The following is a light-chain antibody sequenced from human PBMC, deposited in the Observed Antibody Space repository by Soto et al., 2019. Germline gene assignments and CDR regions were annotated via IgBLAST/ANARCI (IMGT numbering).Light chain of an antibody. CDR3: QQYNSWPLT. V-gene: IGKV3D-15*01. CDR1: QGISNY. Sequence: MTQSPSSLSASVGDRVTITCRASQGISNYLAWYQQKPGQAPRLVIYDIFTRATGVPTRISRSGSGTEFTLTISSLQYEDFAVYYCQQYNSWPLTFGGGTKVEIK. J-gene: IGKJ4*01. CDR2: DIF.